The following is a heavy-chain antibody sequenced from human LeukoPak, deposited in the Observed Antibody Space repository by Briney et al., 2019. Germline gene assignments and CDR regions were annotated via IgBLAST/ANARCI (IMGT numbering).Heavy chain of an antibody. D-gene: IGHD3-22*01. CDR2: IYTSGST. Sequence: SETLSLTCTVSGGSISSYYWSWIRQPAGKGPEWIGRIYTSGSTNYNPSLKSRVTMSVDTSKNQFSLKLSSVTAADTAVYYCAGEPMYYYDSSGYTDFDYWGQGTLVTVSS. CDR1: GGSISSYY. V-gene: IGHV4-4*07. CDR3: AGEPMYYYDSSGYTDFDY. J-gene: IGHJ4*02.